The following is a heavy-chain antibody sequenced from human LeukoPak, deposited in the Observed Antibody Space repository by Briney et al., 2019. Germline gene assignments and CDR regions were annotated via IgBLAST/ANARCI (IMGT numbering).Heavy chain of an antibody. CDR3: ARSGYTMVRDLEGANWFDP. V-gene: IGHV4-59*08. CDR2: IYYSGST. D-gene: IGHD3-10*01. J-gene: IGHJ5*02. Sequence: SETLSLTCTVSGGSISSYYWSWIRQPPGQGLEWIGYIYYSGSTNYNPSLKSRVTISVDTSKNQFSLKLSSVTAADTAVYYCARSGYTMVRDLEGANWFDPWGQGTLVTVSS. CDR1: GGSISSYY.